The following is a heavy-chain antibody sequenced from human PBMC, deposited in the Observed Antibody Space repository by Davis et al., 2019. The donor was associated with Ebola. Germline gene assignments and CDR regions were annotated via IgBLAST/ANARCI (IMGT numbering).Heavy chain of an antibody. D-gene: IGHD3-10*01. CDR2: MNPNSGNT. Sequence: ASVKVSCKASGYTFTSYDINWVRQATGQGLEWLGWMNPNSGNTGYAQKFQGRVTMTRNTSISTAYMELSSLRSEDTAVYYCARGGSASTVPFYYYYGMDVWGQGTTVTVSS. V-gene: IGHV1-8*01. CDR1: GYTFTSYD. J-gene: IGHJ6*02. CDR3: ARGGSASTVPFYYYYGMDV.